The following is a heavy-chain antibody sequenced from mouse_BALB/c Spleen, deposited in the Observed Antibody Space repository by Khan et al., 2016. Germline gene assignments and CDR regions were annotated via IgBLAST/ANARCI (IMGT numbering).Heavy chain of an antibody. V-gene: IGHV2-6*02. CDR3: ARMDDGGGAMDY. CDR1: GFSLTSYG. D-gene: IGHD2-3*01. Sequence: QVQLKESGPGLVAPSQSLSITCTVSGFSLTSYGVHWVRQPPGQGLEWLVVIWSDGSTTYNSALNSRLNISKDNSNSQVFVKMNRLQTDDTAMYYCARMDDGGGAMDYWGQGTSVTVSS. CDR2: IWSDGST. J-gene: IGHJ4*01.